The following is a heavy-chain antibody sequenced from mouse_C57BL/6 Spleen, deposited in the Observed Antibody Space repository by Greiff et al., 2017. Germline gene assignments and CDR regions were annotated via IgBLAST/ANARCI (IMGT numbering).Heavy chain of an antibody. J-gene: IGHJ3*01. CDR1: GYTFTDYE. CDR3: TREAHYYGSSPWFAY. V-gene: IGHV1-15*01. CDR2: IDPETGGT. Sequence: VQLQQSGAELVRPGASVTLSCKASGYTFTDYEMHWVKQTPVHGLEWIGAIDPETGGTAYNQKFKGKAILTADKSSSTAYMELRSLTSEDSAFYYCTREAHYYGSSPWFAYWGQGTLVTVSA. D-gene: IGHD1-1*01.